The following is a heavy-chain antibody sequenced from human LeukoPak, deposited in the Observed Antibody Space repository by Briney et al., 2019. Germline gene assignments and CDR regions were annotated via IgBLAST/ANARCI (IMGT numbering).Heavy chain of an antibody. Sequence: PGGSLRLSCAASGFTFNIYAMTWFRQAAGKGLEWDLAISDSGVNTYYADSVMGRFTISRDNSKNTLYLQVNSLRAEDTAVYYCAKPSHYHGSGSWDYFDYWGQGTLVTVSS. CDR3: AKPSHYHGSGSWDYFDY. CDR1: GFTFNIYA. CDR2: ISDSGVNT. V-gene: IGHV3-23*01. J-gene: IGHJ4*02. D-gene: IGHD3-10*01.